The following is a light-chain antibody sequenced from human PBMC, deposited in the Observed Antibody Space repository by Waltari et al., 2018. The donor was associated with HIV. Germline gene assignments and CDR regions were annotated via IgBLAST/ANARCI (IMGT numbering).Light chain of an antibody. Sequence: SSELTQDPDVSVALGQTVRITCHGDRLRSHSACWYQQKPGQAPVRVIYGKNNRPSGIPDRFSGSISGNTASLTITGAHAEDEADYYCNSRDTSGNYWVFGGGTKLTVL. CDR3: NSRDTSGNYWV. CDR1: RLRSHS. CDR2: GKN. V-gene: IGLV3-19*01. J-gene: IGLJ3*02.